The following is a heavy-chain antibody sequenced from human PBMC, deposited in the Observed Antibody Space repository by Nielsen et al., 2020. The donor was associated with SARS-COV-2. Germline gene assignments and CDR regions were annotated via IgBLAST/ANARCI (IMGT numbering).Heavy chain of an antibody. Sequence: GSLKISCAASGFTFDDYGMSWVRQAPGKGLAWVSGINWSGDNTGYADSMKGRFTISRDNAKNSLFLQMNSLRAEDTAFYYCARGGVLWFAELPDYWGQGTLVTVSS. CDR3: ARGGVLWFAELPDY. D-gene: IGHD3-10*01. CDR1: GFTFDDYG. J-gene: IGHJ4*02. CDR2: INWSGDNT. V-gene: IGHV3-20*04.